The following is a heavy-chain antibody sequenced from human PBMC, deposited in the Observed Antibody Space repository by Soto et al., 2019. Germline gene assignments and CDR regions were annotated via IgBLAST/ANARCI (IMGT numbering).Heavy chain of an antibody. CDR1: GGSISSYY. Sequence: PSETLSLTCTVSGGSISSYYWSWIRQPPGKGLEWIGYIYYSGSTNYNPSLKSRVTISVDTSKNQFSLKLSSVTAADTAVYYCARGTQGGAFDIWGQGTMVTVSS. CDR3: ARGTQGGAFDI. J-gene: IGHJ3*02. D-gene: IGHD3-16*01. V-gene: IGHV4-59*01. CDR2: IYYSGST.